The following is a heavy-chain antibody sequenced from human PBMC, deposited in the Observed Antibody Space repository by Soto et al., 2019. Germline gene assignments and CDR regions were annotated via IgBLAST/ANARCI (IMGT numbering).Heavy chain of an antibody. J-gene: IGHJ6*02. D-gene: IGHD2-2*01. CDR1: GFTFSGSA. Sequence: EVQLVESGGGLVQPGGSLKLSCAASGFTFSGSAMHWVRQASGKGLEWVGRIRSKANSYATAYAASVKGRFTISRDDSKNTAYLQMNSLKNEDTAVYYCTRQVVVVPAAMVYYYYGMDVWGQGTTVTVSS. V-gene: IGHV3-73*02. CDR2: IRSKANSYAT. CDR3: TRQVVVVPAAMVYYYYGMDV.